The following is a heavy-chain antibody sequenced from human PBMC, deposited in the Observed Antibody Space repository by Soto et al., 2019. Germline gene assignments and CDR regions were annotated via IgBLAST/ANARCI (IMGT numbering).Heavy chain of an antibody. D-gene: IGHD3-10*01. CDR1: GFTFSDAW. CDR2: IKSKTDGGTI. CDR3: AVHSTTWFRDYGQN. J-gene: IGHJ1*01. V-gene: IGHV3-15*01. Sequence: EVPLEESGGDLVKPGGSLTLSCVASGFTFSDAWMSWVRQAQGQGLEWVGRIKSKTDGGTIDYAAPVKGRFTISRHDSRTRLYLEINSLKTEDTAVYYCAVHSTTWFRDYGQNWGQGTLVTVSS.